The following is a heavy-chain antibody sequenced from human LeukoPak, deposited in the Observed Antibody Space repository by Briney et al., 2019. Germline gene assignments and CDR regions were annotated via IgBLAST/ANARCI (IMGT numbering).Heavy chain of an antibody. D-gene: IGHD1-14*01. Sequence: SETLSLTXTVSGGSISSYYWSWIRQPPGKGLEWIGYIYYSGSTNYNPSLKSRVTISVDTSKNQFSLKLSSVTAADTAVYYCAREMPQNLYFDYWGQGTLVTVSS. CDR2: IYYSGST. CDR1: GGSISSYY. V-gene: IGHV4-59*01. J-gene: IGHJ4*02. CDR3: AREMPQNLYFDY.